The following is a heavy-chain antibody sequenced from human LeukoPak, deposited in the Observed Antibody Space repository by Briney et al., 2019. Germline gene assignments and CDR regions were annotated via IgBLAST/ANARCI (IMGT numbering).Heavy chain of an antibody. CDR3: AKSGITMIVVALTFDI. CDR2: ISGSGGSR. CDR1: GFTFSSYA. D-gene: IGHD3-22*01. Sequence: GGSLRLSCAASGFTFSSYAMSWVRQAPGKGLERVSAISGSGGSRYYADSVKGRFTISRDNSKNTLYLQMNSLRAEDTAVYYCAKSGITMIVVALTFDIWGQGTMVTVSS. V-gene: IGHV3-23*01. J-gene: IGHJ3*02.